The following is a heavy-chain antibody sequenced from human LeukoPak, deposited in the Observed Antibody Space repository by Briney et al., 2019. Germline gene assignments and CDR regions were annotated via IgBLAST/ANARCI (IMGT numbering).Heavy chain of an antibody. J-gene: IGHJ4*02. CDR1: GFTFSSYA. D-gene: IGHD2-2*02. CDR2: ISGSGGST. V-gene: IGHV3-23*01. CDR3: ARGVVVVPAAIYTY. Sequence: GGSLRLSCAASGFTFSSYAMSWVRQAPGKGLEWVSAISGSGGSTYYADSVKGRFTISRDNSKNTLYLQMNSLRAEDTAVYYCARGVVVVPAAIYTYWGQGTLVTVSS.